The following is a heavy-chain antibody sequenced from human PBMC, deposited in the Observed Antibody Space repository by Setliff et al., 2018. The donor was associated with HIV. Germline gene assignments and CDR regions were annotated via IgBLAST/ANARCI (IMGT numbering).Heavy chain of an antibody. J-gene: IGHJ4*02. CDR3: ASWGAGSNSGFDY. Sequence: SETLSLTCTVSGGSINITNFYWAWIRQPPGKGLEWPGSIYYSGTTYVHPSLKSRVTISIDTFKSQFSLKLRSVNAADTAVYYCASWGAGSNSGFDYWGRGTLVTVSS. CDR1: GGSINITNFY. V-gene: IGHV4-39*07. D-gene: IGHD3-16*01. CDR2: IYYSGTT.